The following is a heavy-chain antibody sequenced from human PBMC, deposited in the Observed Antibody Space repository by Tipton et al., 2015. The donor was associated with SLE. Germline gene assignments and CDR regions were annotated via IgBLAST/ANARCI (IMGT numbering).Heavy chain of an antibody. D-gene: IGHD3-22*01. V-gene: IGHV3-7*01. J-gene: IGHJ4*02. CDR2: IKQDGSEK. Sequence: SLRLSCAASGFTFSSYWMSWVRQAPGKGLEWVANIKQDGSEKYYVDSVKGRFTISRDNAKNSLYLQMNSLRAEDTAVYYCARDRPHYYDSRNSGGSLDYWGQGTLVTVSS. CDR3: ARDRPHYYDSRNSGGSLDY. CDR1: GFTFSSYW.